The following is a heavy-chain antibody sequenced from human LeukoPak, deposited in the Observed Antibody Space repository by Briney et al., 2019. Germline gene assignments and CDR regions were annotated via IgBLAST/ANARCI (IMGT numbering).Heavy chain of an antibody. CDR2: IYYSGST. Sequence: SETLSLTCTVSGGSISSYYWSWIRQPPGKGLEWIGYIYYSGSTNCNPSLKSRVTISVDTSKNQFSLKLSSVTAADTAVYYCARVTWRSGRDYWGQGTLVTVSS. J-gene: IGHJ4*02. CDR1: GGSISSYY. V-gene: IGHV4-59*01. D-gene: IGHD3-3*01. CDR3: ARVTWRSGRDY.